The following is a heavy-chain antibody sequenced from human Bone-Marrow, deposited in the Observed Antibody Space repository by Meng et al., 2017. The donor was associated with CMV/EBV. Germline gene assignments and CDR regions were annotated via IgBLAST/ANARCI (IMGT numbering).Heavy chain of an antibody. D-gene: IGHD3-3*01. J-gene: IGHJ5*02. Sequence: LVRQAPGKGLEWMGWISAYNGNTNDAQKLQGRDNMTTDTSTSKAYMEMRSLSSEDTAVYYCAKVRGIGYYNYYSAYTQYPYIWVDPWGQGTLVTVSS. V-gene: IGHV1-18*01. CDR3: AKVRGIGYYNYYSAYTQYPYIWVDP. CDR2: ISAYNGNT.